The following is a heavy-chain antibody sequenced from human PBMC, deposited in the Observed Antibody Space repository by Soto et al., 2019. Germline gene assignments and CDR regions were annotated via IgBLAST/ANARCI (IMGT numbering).Heavy chain of an antibody. CDR1: GFTVSSNY. Sequence: EVQLVETGGGLIQPGGSLRLSCAASGFTVSSNYMNWVRQAPGKGLEWVSVIYSGGSTYYADSVKGRFTISRDNFKNTLYLRLNSLRVEDTAVYYCAADYYGSGSYFGYWGQGTVVTVSS. CDR2: IYSGGST. J-gene: IGHJ4*02. D-gene: IGHD3-10*01. V-gene: IGHV3-53*02. CDR3: AADYYGSGSYFGY.